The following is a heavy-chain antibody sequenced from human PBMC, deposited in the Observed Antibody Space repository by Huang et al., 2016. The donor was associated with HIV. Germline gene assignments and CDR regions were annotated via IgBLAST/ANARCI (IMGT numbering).Heavy chain of an antibody. CDR2: VYDSGTT. J-gene: IGHJ5*02. CDR1: GDSVSSHY. V-gene: IGHV4-59*02. CDR3: VRDQGRLAVGGIDNWFDP. D-gene: IGHD6-19*01. Sequence: QVRLQESGPGLVKPSETLSLSCTVSGDSVSSHYWGWFRHPPGKGLEWIGTVYDSGTTKYNPRLKSRITISVDTSKNGFSLNITSVSAADTAMYFCVRDQGRLAVGGIDNWFDPWGQGALVTVSS.